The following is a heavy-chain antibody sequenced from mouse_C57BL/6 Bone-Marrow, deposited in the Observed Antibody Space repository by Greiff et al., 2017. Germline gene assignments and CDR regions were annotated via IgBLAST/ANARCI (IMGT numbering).Heavy chain of an antibody. D-gene: IGHD1-1*01. J-gene: IGHJ4*01. CDR1: GFTFSDFY. CDR3: ARDRYYRAMDD. Sequence: EVNVVESGGGLVQSGRSLRLSCATSGFTFSDFYMEWVRQAPGKGLEWIAASRNKANAFTTEYSASVKGRFIVSRDTSESSLYLQMNALRAEDTAGYYCARDRYYRAMDDWGQGTSVTVAS. CDR2: SRNKANAFTT. V-gene: IGHV7-1*01.